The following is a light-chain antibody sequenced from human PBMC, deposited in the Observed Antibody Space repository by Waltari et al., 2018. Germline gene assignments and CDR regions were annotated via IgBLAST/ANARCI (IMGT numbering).Light chain of an antibody. CDR3: QHRAT. Sequence: DIVMTQSPDSLAVSLGERATINCKSTQSLLYSSNNRNYLAWYQQKPGQPPKLLIYWASTRESRVPDRFSGSGSGTDFTLTISSLQAEDVAVYYCQHRATFGQGTKLEIK. CDR1: QSLLYSSNNRNY. CDR2: WAS. J-gene: IGKJ2*01. V-gene: IGKV4-1*01.